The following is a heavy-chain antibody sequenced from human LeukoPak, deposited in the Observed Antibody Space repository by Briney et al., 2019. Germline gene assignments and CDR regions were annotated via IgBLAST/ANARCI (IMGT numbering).Heavy chain of an antibody. D-gene: IGHD2-8*01. Sequence: GGSLRLSCAASGFTFSDYSMNWVRQAPGKGLEWGSSINRNSRREYYAGSVKARYTITRHNDKTSLSLQMNRLRAEDMAVYYCVRDLMGEGATTAYPHHWGQGTLVTVSS. CDR3: VRDLMGEGATTAYPHH. J-gene: IGHJ1*01. CDR1: GFTFSDYS. CDR2: INRNSRRE. V-gene: IGHV3-21*01.